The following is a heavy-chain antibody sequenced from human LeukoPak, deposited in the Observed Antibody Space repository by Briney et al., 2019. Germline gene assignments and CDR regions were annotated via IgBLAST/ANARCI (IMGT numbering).Heavy chain of an antibody. CDR1: GFTFSSYE. D-gene: IGHD2-8*01. J-gene: IGHJ5*02. V-gene: IGHV3-48*03. CDR2: ISSSGSTI. CDR3: ARNALMVYKNWFDP. Sequence: PGGSLRLSCAASGFTFSSYEMNWVRQAPGKGLEWVSYISSSGSTIYYADSVKGRFTISRDNAKNSLYLQMNSLRAEDTAVYYCARNALMVYKNWFDPWGQGTLVTVSS.